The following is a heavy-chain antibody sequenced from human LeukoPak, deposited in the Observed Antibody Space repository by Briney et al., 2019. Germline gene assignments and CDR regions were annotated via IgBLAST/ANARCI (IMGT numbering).Heavy chain of an antibody. D-gene: IGHD5-24*01. CDR2: IIPIFGTA. J-gene: IGHJ4*02. Sequence: SVKVSCMASGGTFSSYAISWVRQAPGQGLEWMGGIIPIFGTANSAQKFQGRVTITADESTSTAYMELSSLRSEDTAVYYCARETGHGYNWMGYWGQGTLVTVSS. CDR3: ARETGHGYNWMGY. CDR1: GGTFSSYA. V-gene: IGHV1-69*13.